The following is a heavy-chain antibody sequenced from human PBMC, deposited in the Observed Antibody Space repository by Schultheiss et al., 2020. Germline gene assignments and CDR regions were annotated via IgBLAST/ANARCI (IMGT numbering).Heavy chain of an antibody. Sequence: ESLKISCTVSGGSISSYYWSWIRQPPGKGLEWIGYIYYSGSTNYNPSLKSRVTISVDTSKNQFSFKLSSVTAADTAVYYCARAGPLRYFDWYPHDYWGQGTLVTVSS. V-gene: IGHV4-59*01. CDR2: IYYSGST. J-gene: IGHJ4*02. CDR3: ARAGPLRYFDWYPHDY. D-gene: IGHD3-9*01. CDR1: GGSISSYY.